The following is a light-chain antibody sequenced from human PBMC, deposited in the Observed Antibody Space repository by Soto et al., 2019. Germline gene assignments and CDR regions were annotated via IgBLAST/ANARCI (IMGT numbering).Light chain of an antibody. CDR1: QSVSVNS. Sequence: EIVLTQSLGTLSLSPGERATLSCRASQSVSVNSLAWYQQKGGQAPRLLIYATSSRATGIPDRFSGSGSGTDFTLSISSLQPEDFATYYCQQSYSTPRTFGQGTKVDIK. J-gene: IGKJ1*01. V-gene: IGKV3-20*01. CDR3: QQSYSTPRT. CDR2: ATS.